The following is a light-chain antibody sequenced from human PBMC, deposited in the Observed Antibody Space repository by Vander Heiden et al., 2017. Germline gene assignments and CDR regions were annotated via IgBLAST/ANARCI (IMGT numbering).Light chain of an antibody. CDR1: QSVSSTY. CDR2: GAS. V-gene: IGKV3-20*01. CDR3: QQDGSSLYT. J-gene: IGKJ2*01. Sequence: EIGLTQSPGTLSLSPGERATLSCRASQSVSSTYLAWYQQKPGQSPRLLIYGASSRATGIPDRFSGSGSGTDFTLTISRLEPEDYAVYYCQQDGSSLYTFGQGTKVEIK.